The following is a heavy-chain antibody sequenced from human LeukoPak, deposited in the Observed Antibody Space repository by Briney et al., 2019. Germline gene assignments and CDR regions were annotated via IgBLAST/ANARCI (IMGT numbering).Heavy chain of an antibody. D-gene: IGHD3-22*01. J-gene: IGHJ4*02. V-gene: IGHV3-23*01. CDR3: AKGNYYDSSGFLYYFDY. CDR2: IIGSGGST. CDR1: GFTFSGYA. Sequence: GGSLRLSCAASGFTFSGYAMSWVRRAPGEGLEWVSAIIGSGGSTYYADSVKGRFIISRDNSKNTLYLQMDSLRAEDTAVYYCAKGNYYDSSGFLYYFDYWGQGTLVTVSS.